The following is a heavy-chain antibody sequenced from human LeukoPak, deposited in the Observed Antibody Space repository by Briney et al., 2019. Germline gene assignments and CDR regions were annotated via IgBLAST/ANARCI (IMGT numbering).Heavy chain of an antibody. Sequence: GASVKVSCKASGGTFSSYAISWVRQAPGQGLEWMGGIIPILGTANYAQKFQGRVTITTDGSTSTAYMELSSLRSEDTAVYYCARRDCSGGSCYFGWSNAFDIWGQGTMVTVSS. CDR2: IIPILGTA. D-gene: IGHD2-15*01. J-gene: IGHJ3*02. CDR1: GGTFSSYA. V-gene: IGHV1-69*05. CDR3: ARRDCSGGSCYFGWSNAFDI.